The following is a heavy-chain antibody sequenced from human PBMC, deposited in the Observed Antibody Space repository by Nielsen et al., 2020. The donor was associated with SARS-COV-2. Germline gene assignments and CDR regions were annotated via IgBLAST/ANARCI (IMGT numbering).Heavy chain of an antibody. J-gene: IGHJ4*02. CDR2: IKSKTDGGTT. D-gene: IGHD3-22*01. CDR1: GFTFSNAW. CDR3: TTEGNSSGYYYYFDY. Sequence: GESLKISCAASGFTFSNAWMSWVRQAPGKGLEWVGRIKSKTDGGTTDYAAPVKGRFTISRDDSKNTLYLQMNSLKTEDTAVYYCTTEGNSSGYYYYFDYWGQGTLVTVSS. V-gene: IGHV3-15*01.